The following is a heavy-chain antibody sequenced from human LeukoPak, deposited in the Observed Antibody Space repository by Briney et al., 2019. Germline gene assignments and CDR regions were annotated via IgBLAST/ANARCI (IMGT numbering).Heavy chain of an antibody. V-gene: IGHV3-23*01. J-gene: IGHJ6*02. CDR3: ARYCVTTNCDVSSHYGMDV. Sequence: GGSLRLSCAASGFTFSTYAMSWVRQAPGKGLEWVSAISGGGDRTFYADSVEGRFTVSRDNSKNTLYLQMNSLRPEDAAEYYYARYCVTTNCDVSSHYGMDVWGQGTTVTVSS. D-gene: IGHD2-2*01. CDR1: GFTFSTYA. CDR2: ISGGGDRT.